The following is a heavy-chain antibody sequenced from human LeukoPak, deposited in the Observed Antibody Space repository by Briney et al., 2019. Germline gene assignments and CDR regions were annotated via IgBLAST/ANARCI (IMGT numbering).Heavy chain of an antibody. CDR2: ISSSSSTM. CDR1: GFTFSSYS. CDR3: ARSPVAAAPDF. V-gene: IGHV3-48*01. Sequence: GGSLRLSCAASGFTFSSYSMNWVRQAPGKGLEWVSYISSSSSTMYYADSVKGRFSISRDNAKNSLYLQMNSLRAEDTAVYYCARSPVAAAPDFWGQGTLVTVSS. D-gene: IGHD6-6*01. J-gene: IGHJ4*02.